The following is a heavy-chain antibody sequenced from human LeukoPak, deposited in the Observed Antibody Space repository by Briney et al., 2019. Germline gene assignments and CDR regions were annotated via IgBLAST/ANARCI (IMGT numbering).Heavy chain of an antibody. D-gene: IGHD3-22*01. CDR1: GGSISSGGYY. CDR2: IYYSGST. V-gene: IGHV4-31*03. Sequence: SETLSLTCTVSGGSISSGGYYWSWIRQHPGKGLEWIGYIYYSGSTYYNPSLKSRVTISVDTSKNQFSLKLSSVTAADTAVYYCARSRIVVVYMDVWGKGTTVTVSS. J-gene: IGHJ6*03. CDR3: ARSRIVVVYMDV.